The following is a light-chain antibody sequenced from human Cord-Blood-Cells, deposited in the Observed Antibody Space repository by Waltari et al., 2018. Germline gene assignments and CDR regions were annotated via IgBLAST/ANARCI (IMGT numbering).Light chain of an antibody. J-gene: IGLJ1*01. CDR1: SSNIGSNY. CDR3: AAWDDSLSGYV. CDR2: RNN. V-gene: IGLV1-47*01. Sequence: QSVLTQPPSASGTPGQRVTISCSGSSSNIGSNYVYWYQQLPGTAPKLLSYRNNLRPSGVPDRFAGSKSGTSASLAISGLRSEDEADYYCAAWDDSLSGYVFGTGTKVTVL.